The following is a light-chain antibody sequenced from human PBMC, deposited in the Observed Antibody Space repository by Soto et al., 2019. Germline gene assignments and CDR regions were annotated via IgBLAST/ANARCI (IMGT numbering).Light chain of an antibody. J-gene: IGLJ2*01. V-gene: IGLV1-44*01. CDR2: DNY. CDR3: SAWDDSLNRPV. CDR1: RSNIGTNT. Sequence: QSVLTQAPSASGAPGQRVTMSCSGSRSNIGTNTVNWYQQRPGTPPKFLIYDNYRRPSEVPDRFSGSQSGTSASLAINGLQSEDEAYYYCSAWDDSLNRPVFGGGTKLTVL.